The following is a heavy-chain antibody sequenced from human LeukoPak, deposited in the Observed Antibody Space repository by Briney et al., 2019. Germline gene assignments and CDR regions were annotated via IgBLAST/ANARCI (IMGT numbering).Heavy chain of an antibody. D-gene: IGHD2-2*03. CDR3: AKDGYGTSDY. Sequence: GGSLRLSCAASGFTFHNYIKNWVRRAPGKGLEWVSGISGGGDGTYYADSIKGRFTISRDNSKNTLFLQMNSLRAEDTAVYYCAKDGYGTSDYWGQGTLVTVSS. J-gene: IGHJ4*02. V-gene: IGHV3-23*01. CDR1: GFTFHNYI. CDR2: ISGGGDGT.